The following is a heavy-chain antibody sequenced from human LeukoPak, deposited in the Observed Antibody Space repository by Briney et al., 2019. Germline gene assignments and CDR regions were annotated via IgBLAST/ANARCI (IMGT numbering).Heavy chain of an antibody. CDR3: ARDGDGDGYKFDY. CDR2: ISSSGSTI. Sequence: PGGSLRLSCAASGFTFSSYEMNWVRQAPGKGLEWDSYISSSGSTIYYADSVKGRFTISRDNAKNSLYLQMNSLRAEDTAVYYCARDGDGDGYKFDYWGQGTLVTVSS. V-gene: IGHV3-48*03. CDR1: GFTFSSYE. J-gene: IGHJ4*02. D-gene: IGHD5-24*01.